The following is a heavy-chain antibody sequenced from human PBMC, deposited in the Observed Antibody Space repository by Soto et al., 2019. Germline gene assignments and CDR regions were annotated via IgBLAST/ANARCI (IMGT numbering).Heavy chain of an antibody. CDR2: TYYRSKWYK. Sequence: PSQTLSLTCAISGDSVSSNSAGWNWIRQSPSRGLGWLVRTYYRSKWYKYSAVSVKSRITLHPHTSKNVFSLQMSSVTAADTAVYXCPRDQGGLXYCGLASVVTVSS. V-gene: IGHV6-1*01. CDR1: GDSVSSNSAG. CDR3: PRDQGGLXY. J-gene: IGHJ4*01. D-gene: IGHD3-16*01.